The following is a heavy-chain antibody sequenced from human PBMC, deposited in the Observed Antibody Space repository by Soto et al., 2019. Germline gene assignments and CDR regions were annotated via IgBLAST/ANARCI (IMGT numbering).Heavy chain of an antibody. CDR1: GGTFSSYT. J-gene: IGHJ3*02. V-gene: IGHV1-69*02. CDR3: ARGLEMSPFAFDI. D-gene: IGHD5-12*01. Sequence: QVQLVQSGAEVKKPGSSVKVSCKASGGTFSSYTISWVRQAPGQGLEWMGRIIPILGIANYAQKFQGRVTITADKSTSTAYMELSSLRSEDTALYYCARGLEMSPFAFDIWGQGTMVTVSS. CDR2: IIPILGIA.